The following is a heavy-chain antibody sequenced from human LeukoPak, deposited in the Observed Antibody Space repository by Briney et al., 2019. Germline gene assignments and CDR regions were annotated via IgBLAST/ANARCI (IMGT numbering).Heavy chain of an antibody. V-gene: IGHV1-46*01. CDR1: GYTFTGYY. CDR2: INPSGGST. CDR3: ASTLGIVVVPAGMDV. Sequence: ASVKVSCKASGYTFTGYYMHWVRQAPGQGLEWMGIINPSGGSTSYAQKFQGRVTMTRDTSTSTVYMELSSLRSEDTAVYYCASTLGIVVVPAGMDVWGQGTTVTVSS. D-gene: IGHD2-2*01. J-gene: IGHJ6*02.